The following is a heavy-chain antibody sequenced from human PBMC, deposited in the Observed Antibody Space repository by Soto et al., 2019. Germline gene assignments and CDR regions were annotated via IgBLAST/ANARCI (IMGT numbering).Heavy chain of an antibody. CDR3: ARGGDPSFDY. CDR1: GGSISSYY. CDR2: IYYSGST. J-gene: IGHJ4*02. D-gene: IGHD2-21*02. V-gene: IGHV4-59*01. Sequence: QVQLQESGPGLVKPSETLSLTCTVSGGSISSYYWSWIRQPPGKGLEWIGYIYYSGSTNYNPSLKSRVTISVDTSKNQFSLKLSSVTAADTAVYYCARGGDPSFDYWGQGTLVTVSS.